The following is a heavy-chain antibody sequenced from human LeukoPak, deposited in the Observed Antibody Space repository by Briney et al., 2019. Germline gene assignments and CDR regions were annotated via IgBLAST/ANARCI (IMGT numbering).Heavy chain of an antibody. CDR3: ASAIAVAGPFDY. Sequence: GGSLRLSCAASGFTFSSYWMHWVRQAPGKGLVWVSGISGSGGSPYYADSVKGRFTISRDNSKNTLYLQMNSLRADDTAVYYCASAIAVAGPFDYWGQGTLVTVSS. D-gene: IGHD6-19*01. CDR1: GFTFSSYW. J-gene: IGHJ4*02. V-gene: IGHV3-23*01. CDR2: ISGSGGSP.